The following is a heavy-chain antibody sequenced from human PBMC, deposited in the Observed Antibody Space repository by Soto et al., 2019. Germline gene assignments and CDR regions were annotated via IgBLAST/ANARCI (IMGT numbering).Heavy chain of an antibody. CDR3: AKYTGYESLFYFNS. CDR1: GGSISSDY. CDR2: IFYAGAI. D-gene: IGHD5-12*01. J-gene: IGHJ4*01. V-gene: IGHV4-59*01. Sequence: SETLSLTCIVSGGSISSDYWGWIRQPPGKGLEWIGYIFYAGAINYNPSLKSRVTISIDASEKQFSLNLTSVTAADTAFYYCAKYTGYESLFYFNSWGRGLQVTVSS.